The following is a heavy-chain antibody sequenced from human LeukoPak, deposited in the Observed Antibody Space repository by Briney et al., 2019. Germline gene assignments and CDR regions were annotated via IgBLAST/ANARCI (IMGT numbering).Heavy chain of an antibody. D-gene: IGHD6-13*01. Sequence: SETLSLTCTVSGGSISSGSDCWGWIRQPAGKGLEWIGRTQTSGITNYNPSLKSRVTILVDTSKNQFSLKLTSVTAADTAVYYCARGLSSSWYWLDPWGQGTLVTVSS. V-gene: IGHV4-61*02. J-gene: IGHJ5*02. CDR1: GGSISSGSDC. CDR2: TQTSGIT. CDR3: ARGLSSSWYWLDP.